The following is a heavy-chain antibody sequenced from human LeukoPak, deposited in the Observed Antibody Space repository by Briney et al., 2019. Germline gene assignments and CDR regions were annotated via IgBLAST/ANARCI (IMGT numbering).Heavy chain of an antibody. CDR3: AKDLVRITIFGVVIPPGYYMDV. CDR2: ISGSGGST. Sequence: GGSLRLSCAASRFTFSSYDMSWVRQAPGKGLEWVSAISGSGGSTYYADSVKGRFTISRDNSKNTLYLQMNSLRAEDTAVYYCAKDLVRITIFGVVIPPGYYMDVWGKGTTVTVSS. CDR1: RFTFSSYD. V-gene: IGHV3-23*01. D-gene: IGHD3-3*01. J-gene: IGHJ6*03.